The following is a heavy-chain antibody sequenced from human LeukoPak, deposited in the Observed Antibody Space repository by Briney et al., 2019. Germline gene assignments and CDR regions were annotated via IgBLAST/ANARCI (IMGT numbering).Heavy chain of an antibody. D-gene: IGHD3-10*01. CDR1: GGSISSGGYY. J-gene: IGHJ4*02. CDR3: ARGGRIPLVRGFSPRVYFDY. Sequence: SETLSLTCTVSGGSISSGGYYWSWIRQPPGKGLEWIGYIYHSGATNYNPTLKTPVTISVDPSKKQLPLRLSSVTAADTAVYYCARGGRIPLVRGFSPRVYFDYWGQGTLVIVSS. V-gene: IGHV4-30-2*01. CDR2: IYHSGAT.